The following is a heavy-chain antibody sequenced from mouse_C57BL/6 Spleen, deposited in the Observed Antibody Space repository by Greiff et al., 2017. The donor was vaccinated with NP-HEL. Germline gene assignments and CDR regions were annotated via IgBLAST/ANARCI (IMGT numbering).Heavy chain of an antibody. CDR2: ISSGSSTI. V-gene: IGHV5-17*01. Sequence: EVMLVESGGGLVKPGGSLKLSCAASGFTFSDYGMHWVRQAPETGREWVAYISSGSSTIYYADTVKGRFTISRDNAKNTLFLQMTSLRSEDTAMYYCARPYYGDDDGFAYWGQGTLVTVSA. D-gene: IGHD2-9*01. CDR1: GFTFSDYG. CDR3: ARPYYGDDDGFAY. J-gene: IGHJ3*01.